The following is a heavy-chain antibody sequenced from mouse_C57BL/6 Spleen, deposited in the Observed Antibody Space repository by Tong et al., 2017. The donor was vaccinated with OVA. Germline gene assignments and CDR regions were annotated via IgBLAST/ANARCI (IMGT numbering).Heavy chain of an antibody. Sequence: EVQLQESGGGLVKPGGSLKLSCAASGFTFSDYYMYWVRQTPEKRLEWVAYISSGGDYIYYADTVKGRFTISRDNARNTLYLQMSSLKSEDTAMYYCTREEDYDYDGAWFAYWGQGTLVTVSA. V-gene: IGHV5-9-1*02. CDR2: ISSGGDYI. D-gene: IGHD2-4*01. J-gene: IGHJ3*01. CDR1: GFTFSDYY. CDR3: TREEDYDYDGAWFAY.